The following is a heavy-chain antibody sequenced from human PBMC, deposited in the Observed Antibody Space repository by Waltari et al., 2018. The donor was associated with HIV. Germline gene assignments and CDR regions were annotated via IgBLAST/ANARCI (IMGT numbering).Heavy chain of an antibody. J-gene: IGHJ6*02. CDR1: GFTVSSNF. CDR3: ARVPRGPYGMDV. Sequence: EVQLVESGGGLVQPGGSLRLSCAASGFTVSSNFMSWVRQAPGKGVEWVSVIYRGVGTYYADSVEGRFTISRDNSKNTLYLQMNSPRAEDTAVYYCARVPRGPYGMDVWGQGTTVTVSS. V-gene: IGHV3-66*01. CDR2: IYRGVGT.